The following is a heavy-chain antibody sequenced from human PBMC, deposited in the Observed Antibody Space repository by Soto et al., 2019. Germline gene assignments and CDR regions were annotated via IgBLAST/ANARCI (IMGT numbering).Heavy chain of an antibody. J-gene: IGHJ5*02. Sequence: QVQLQESGPGLVKPSQTLSLTCTVSGGSISSGDYYWSWIRQPPGKGLEWIGYIYYSGSTYYNPSLKSRVTISVDTSKNQFSLKLGSVTAADTAVYYCARGEGSGSYSGWFDPWGQGTLVTVSS. CDR3: ARGEGSGSYSGWFDP. CDR1: GGSISSGDYY. V-gene: IGHV4-30-4*01. CDR2: IYYSGST. D-gene: IGHD3-10*01.